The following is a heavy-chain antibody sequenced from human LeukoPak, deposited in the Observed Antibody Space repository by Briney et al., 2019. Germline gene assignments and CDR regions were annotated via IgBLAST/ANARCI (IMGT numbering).Heavy chain of an antibody. CDR3: ARETTVTTSWFDP. J-gene: IGHJ5*02. D-gene: IGHD4-17*01. CDR2: IYYSGST. V-gene: IGHV4-59*01. CDR1: GGSISSYY. Sequence: SETLSLTCTVSGGSISSYYWSWIRQPPGKGLEWIGYIYYSGSTSYNPSLKSRVTISVDTSKNQFSLKLSSVTAADTAVYYCARETTVTTSWFDPWGQGTLVTVSS.